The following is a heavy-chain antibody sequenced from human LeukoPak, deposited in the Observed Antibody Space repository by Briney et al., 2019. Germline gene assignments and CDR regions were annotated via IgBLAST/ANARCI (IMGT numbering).Heavy chain of an antibody. CDR3: ARDTVASWILSY. Sequence: GGSLRLSCAASGFTFSSHWMSWVRQAPGKGLEWVANIKQDGSEKYYVDSVKGRFTISRDNAKNSLYLQMNSLRAEDTAVYYCARDTVASWILSYWGQGTLVTVSS. D-gene: IGHD6-19*01. J-gene: IGHJ4*02. V-gene: IGHV3-7*01. CDR2: IKQDGSEK. CDR1: GFTFSSHW.